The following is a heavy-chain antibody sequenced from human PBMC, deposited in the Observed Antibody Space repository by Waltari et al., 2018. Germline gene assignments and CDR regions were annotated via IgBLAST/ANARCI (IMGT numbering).Heavy chain of an antibody. V-gene: IGHV4-59*01. D-gene: IGHD2-15*01. CDR1: GGSISSYY. J-gene: IGHJ2*01. CDR3: ARDRYCSGGTCHDWYLDL. Sequence: QVHLQESGPGLVKPSENLSLTCTVSGGSISSYYWSWIRQPPGKGLEWIGYVFSSGSTNYNPSLKSRVTISVDTSNNQFSLKLNSVTAADTAVYFCARDRYCSGGTCHDWYLDLWGRGTLVTVSS. CDR2: VFSSGST.